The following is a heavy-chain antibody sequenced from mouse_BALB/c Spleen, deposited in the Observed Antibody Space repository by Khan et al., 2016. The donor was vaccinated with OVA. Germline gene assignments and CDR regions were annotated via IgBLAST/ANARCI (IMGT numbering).Heavy chain of an antibody. D-gene: IGHD2-1*01. J-gene: IGHJ3*01. V-gene: IGHV9-3-1*01. CDR1: GYTLTDYG. Sequence: QIQLVQSGPELKKPGETVKISCKASGYTLTDYGMNWVKQAPGKGLKWMGWINTYTGEATYADDFKGRFAFSLETSASTAYLQINNLKTEDTATYFCLRSNGNYWFAYWGQGTLVTVSA. CDR2: INTYTGEA. CDR3: LRSNGNYWFAY.